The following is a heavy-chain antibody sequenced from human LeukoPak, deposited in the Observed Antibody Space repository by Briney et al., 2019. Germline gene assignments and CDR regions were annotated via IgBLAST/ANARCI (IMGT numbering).Heavy chain of an antibody. Sequence: PGGSLRLSCAASGFIVNSYAMSWVRQAPGKALAWVSLIYSDGVTQYADSVKGRFTISRDNSKNTLYLQMNSLRDEDTAVYFCARDRAEGKTWVEFDPWGQGTLVTVSS. CDR3: ARDRAEGKTWVEFDP. CDR2: IYSDGVT. CDR1: GFIVNSYA. J-gene: IGHJ5*02. V-gene: IGHV3-66*02.